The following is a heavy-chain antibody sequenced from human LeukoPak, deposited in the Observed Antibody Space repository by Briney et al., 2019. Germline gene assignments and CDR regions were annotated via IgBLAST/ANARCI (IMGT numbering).Heavy chain of an antibody. V-gene: IGHV3-48*01. Sequence: GGSLRLSCAASGFTFSNYRMNWVRQAPGKGLEWVSYISSTSDTIYYVDSVKGRFTISRDNAKNSLYLQMNSLRVEDAAVYYCTRELASWGQGTLVTVSS. J-gene: IGHJ5*02. CDR1: GFTFSNYR. CDR3: TRELAS. CDR2: ISSTSDTI.